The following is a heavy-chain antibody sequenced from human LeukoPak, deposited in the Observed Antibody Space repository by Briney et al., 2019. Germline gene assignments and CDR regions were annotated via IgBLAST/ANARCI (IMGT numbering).Heavy chain of an antibody. CDR3: AADFAYSGGYWGHNWFDP. V-gene: IGHV1-58*01. CDR2: IVVGSGNT. Sequence: EASVKVSFKASGFTFTSSAVQWVRQARGQRLKWIGWIVVGSGNTNYAQKFQERVTITRDMSTSTAYMELSSLRSEDTAVYYCAADFAYSGGYWGHNWFDPWGQGTLVTVSS. J-gene: IGHJ5*02. CDR1: GFTFTSSA. D-gene: IGHD1-26*01.